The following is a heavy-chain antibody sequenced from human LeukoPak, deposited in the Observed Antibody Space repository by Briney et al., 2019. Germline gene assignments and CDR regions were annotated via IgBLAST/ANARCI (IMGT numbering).Heavy chain of an antibody. D-gene: IGHD4-17*01. V-gene: IGHV7-4-1*02. CDR1: GYTFTSYA. Sequence: ASVKVSCKASGYTFTSYAINWVRQAPGQGLEWMGWINTNTGNPTYAQDFTGRFDFSLDTSVSTTYLQISSLKAEDTAVYYCARESRDYGAYRPDFDYWGQGTLVTVSS. J-gene: IGHJ4*02. CDR2: INTNTGNP. CDR3: ARESRDYGAYRPDFDY.